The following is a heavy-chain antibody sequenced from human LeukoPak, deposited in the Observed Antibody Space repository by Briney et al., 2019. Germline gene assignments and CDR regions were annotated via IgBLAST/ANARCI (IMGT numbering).Heavy chain of an antibody. V-gene: IGHV5-51*01. CDR1: GYSFTSYW. CDR2: IHPGDSDT. CDR3: ARAGTYYYYHMDV. J-gene: IGHJ6*03. Sequence: GESLKISGKGSGYSFTSYWIGWVRQMPGKGLEWMGIIHPGDSDTRYSPSFQGQVTISADKSISTAYLQWSSLKASDTAIYYCARAGTYYYYHMDVWGKGTTVTVFS. D-gene: IGHD6-19*01.